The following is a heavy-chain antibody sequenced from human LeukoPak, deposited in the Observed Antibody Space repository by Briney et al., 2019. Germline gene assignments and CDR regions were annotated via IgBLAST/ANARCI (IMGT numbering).Heavy chain of an antibody. Sequence: GGSLRLSCAASGFTFSSYSMNWVRQAPGKGLEWVSSISSSSSYIYYADSVKGRFTISRDNAKNSLYLQMNSLRAEDTAVYYCARGPFPILSSGYPRNAFDIWGQGTMVTVSS. J-gene: IGHJ3*02. CDR3: ARGPFPILSSGYPRNAFDI. CDR1: GFTFSSYS. D-gene: IGHD3-22*01. CDR2: ISSSSSYI. V-gene: IGHV3-21*01.